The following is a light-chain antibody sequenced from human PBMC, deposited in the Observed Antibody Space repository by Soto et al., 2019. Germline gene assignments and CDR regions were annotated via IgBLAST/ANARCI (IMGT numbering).Light chain of an antibody. V-gene: IGKV3-20*01. Sequence: EIVLTQSPGTLSLSPGERVTLSCRASQSVSSSYLAWYQQKPGQAPRLLIYGASSRATGIPDRFSGSGAGTDFTLTISRLEPEDFAVYYCQQYGSSSITFGRGTRLEIK. CDR2: GAS. J-gene: IGKJ5*01. CDR3: QQYGSSSIT. CDR1: QSVSSSY.